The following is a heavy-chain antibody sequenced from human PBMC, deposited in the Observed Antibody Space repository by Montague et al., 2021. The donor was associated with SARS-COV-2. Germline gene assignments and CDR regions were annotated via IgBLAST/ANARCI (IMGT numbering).Heavy chain of an antibody. J-gene: IGHJ2*01. CDR3: AGLNGVGYLYWYFDL. D-gene: IGHD2-8*01. Sequence: SLRLSCAASGFIFGDYWMSWVRQAPGKGLEWVANIKLDGSGEYYMDSVKGRFTVSRDNAKNSLYLQMNSQRAEDTAVYYCAGLNGVGYLYWYFDLWGRGTLVTVSS. CDR1: GFIFGDYW. V-gene: IGHV3-7*01. CDR2: IKLDGSGE.